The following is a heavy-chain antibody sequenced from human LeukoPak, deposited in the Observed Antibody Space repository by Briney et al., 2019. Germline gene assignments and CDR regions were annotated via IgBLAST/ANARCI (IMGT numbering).Heavy chain of an antibody. D-gene: IGHD2-2*01. J-gene: IGHJ5*02. Sequence: GGSLRLSCVASGFTFSNYAMSWVRQAPGKGLEWIAALNGGRTFFQDSVRGRFTISRDNSKNTLYLQMNSLRAEDTAVYYCARGPFYCSSTSCHRAPFDPWGQGTLVTVSS. CDR3: ARGPFYCSSTSCHRAPFDP. CDR2: LNGGRT. V-gene: IGHV3-23*01. CDR1: GFTFSNYA.